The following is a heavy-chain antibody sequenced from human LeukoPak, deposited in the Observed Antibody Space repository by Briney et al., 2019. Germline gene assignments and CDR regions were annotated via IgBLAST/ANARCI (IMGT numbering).Heavy chain of an antibody. CDR3: AKVMYTFGGENFDY. J-gene: IGHJ4*02. CDR1: GFTFSSYA. D-gene: IGHD3-16*01. CDR2: ISGSGGST. Sequence: GGSLRLSCAASGFTFSSYAMNWVRQAPGKGLEWVSAISGSGGSTYYADSVKGRFTISRDNSKNTLYLQMNSLRAEDTAVYYCAKVMYTFGGENFDYWAREPWSPSPQ. V-gene: IGHV3-23*01.